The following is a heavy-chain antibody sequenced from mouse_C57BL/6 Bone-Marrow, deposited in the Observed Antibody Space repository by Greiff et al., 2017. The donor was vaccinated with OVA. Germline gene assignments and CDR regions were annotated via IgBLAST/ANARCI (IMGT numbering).Heavy chain of an antibody. CDR3: ARSRLPFAY. Sequence: QVQLQQSVAELARPGASVKLSCKASGYTFTSYGISWVKQRTGQGLEWIGEIYPRSGNTYYNEKFKGKATLTADKSSSTAYMELRSLTSEDSAVYFCARSRLPFAYWGQGTLVTVSA. CDR2: IYPRSGNT. J-gene: IGHJ3*01. CDR1: GYTFTSYG. D-gene: IGHD5-5*01. V-gene: IGHV1-81*01.